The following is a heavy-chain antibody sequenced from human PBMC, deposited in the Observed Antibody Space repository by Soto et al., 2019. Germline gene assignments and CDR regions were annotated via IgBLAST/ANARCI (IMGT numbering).Heavy chain of an antibody. CDR3: ARDLRAIGYCSGGSCYDAFDI. CDR2: ISAYNGNT. J-gene: IGHJ3*02. CDR1: GYTFTSYG. V-gene: IGHV1-18*04. Sequence: QVPLVQSGAEVKKPGASVKVSCKASGYTFTSYGISWVRQAPGQGLEWMGWISAYNGNTNYAQKLQGRVTMTTDTSTSTAYMELRSLRSDDTAVYYCARDLRAIGYCSGGSCYDAFDIWGQGTMVTVSS. D-gene: IGHD2-15*01.